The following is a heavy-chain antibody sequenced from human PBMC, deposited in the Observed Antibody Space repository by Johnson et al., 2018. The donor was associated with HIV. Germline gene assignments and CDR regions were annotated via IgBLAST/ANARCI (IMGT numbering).Heavy chain of an antibody. D-gene: IGHD3-16*01. V-gene: IGHV3-20*04. CDR1: QFTLRSYH. J-gene: IGHJ3*01. CDR2: INCNGGST. Sequence: VQLVESGGVMVQPGGSLRLSCEASQFTLRSYHMTCVRQAPGKGLEWVSCINCNGGSTGYADSVKGRFTISRDNAKNSLYLQMNSLKTEDTAVYFCAGGRDLRAFDLWGQGTLVTVSS. CDR3: AGGRDLRAFDL.